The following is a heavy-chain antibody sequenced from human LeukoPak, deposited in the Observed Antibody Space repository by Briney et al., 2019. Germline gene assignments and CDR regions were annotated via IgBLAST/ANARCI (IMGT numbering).Heavy chain of an antibody. Sequence: PGGSLRLSCAASGFTFDDYGMSWVRQAPGKGLEWVAGINWNGGSTGYADSVKGLFTISRDNAKNSLYLQMNSLRAEDTALYYCARLKHYYYYYYMDVWGKGTTVTVSS. CDR3: ARLKHYYYYYYMDV. V-gene: IGHV3-20*04. CDR1: GFTFDDYG. CDR2: INWNGGST. J-gene: IGHJ6*03.